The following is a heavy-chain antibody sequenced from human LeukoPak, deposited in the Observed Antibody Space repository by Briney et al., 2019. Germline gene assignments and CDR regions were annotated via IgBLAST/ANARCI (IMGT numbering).Heavy chain of an antibody. Sequence: SGGSLRLSCAASGFTFTKYGMSWVRQAPGKGLEWISTISDSGAYTYYADFVKGRFTVSRGNSKNMVFLEVNSLRAEDTATYFCAKGRILWFGEQSDFDYWGQGTLVTVSS. CDR2: ISDSGAYT. V-gene: IGHV3-23*01. CDR3: AKGRILWFGEQSDFDY. D-gene: IGHD3-10*01. J-gene: IGHJ4*02. CDR1: GFTFTKYG.